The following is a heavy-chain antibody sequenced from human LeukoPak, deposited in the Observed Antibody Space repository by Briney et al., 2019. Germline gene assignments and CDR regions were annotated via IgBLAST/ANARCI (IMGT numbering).Heavy chain of an antibody. Sequence: ASVKVSCKASGGTFISYAISWVRQAPGQGLEWMGGIIPIFGTANYAQKFQGRVTITADESTSTAYMELSSLRSEDTAVYYCARDSSSSGWYGRKYYFDYWGQGTLVTVSS. CDR3: ARDSSSSGWYGRKYYFDY. CDR2: IIPIFGTA. V-gene: IGHV1-69*13. J-gene: IGHJ4*02. CDR1: GGTFISYA. D-gene: IGHD6-19*01.